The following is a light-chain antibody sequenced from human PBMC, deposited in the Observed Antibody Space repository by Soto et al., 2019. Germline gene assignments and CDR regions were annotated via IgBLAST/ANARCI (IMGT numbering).Light chain of an antibody. J-gene: IGKJ5*01. Sequence: EIVLTQSPATLSLSPGERATLSCRASQSVSSYLAWYQQKPGQAPRLLIYDASNRANGIPARFSGSGSGTDFTLTISSLEPEDFAVYYCQQRSNWHPITFGQGTRLEI. CDR1: QSVSSY. V-gene: IGKV3-11*01. CDR3: QQRSNWHPIT. CDR2: DAS.